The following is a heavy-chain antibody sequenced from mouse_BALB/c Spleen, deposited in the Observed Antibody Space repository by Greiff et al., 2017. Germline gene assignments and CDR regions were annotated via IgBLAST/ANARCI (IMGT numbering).Heavy chain of an antibody. D-gene: IGHD3-2*01. CDR3: ARRQLGAFDC. V-gene: IGHV1S130*01. J-gene: IGHJ2*01. CDR2: IHPNSGNT. Sequence: VQLQQPGSVLVRPEASVKLSCKASGYTFTSSWMHWAKQRPGQGLEWIGEIHPNSGNTNYNEKFKGKATRTVDTSSSTAYVDLSSLTSEDSAVYYCARRQLGAFDCWGKGTTLTVSS. CDR1: GYTFTSSW.